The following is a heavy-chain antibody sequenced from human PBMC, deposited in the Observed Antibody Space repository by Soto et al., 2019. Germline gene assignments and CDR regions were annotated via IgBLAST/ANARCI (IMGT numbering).Heavy chain of an antibody. CDR3: ARGGSSPAFFDY. D-gene: IGHD2-15*01. CDR1: GFTVSNNY. V-gene: IGHV3-53*01. J-gene: IGHJ4*02. CDR2: IYSGAST. Sequence: GGSLRLSCAASGFTVSNNYMSWVRQAPGKGLEWVSSIYSGASTYYADSVKGRFTISRDNSKNTLYLQMNSLRADDTAVYYCARGGSSPAFFDYWGQGTLVTVSS.